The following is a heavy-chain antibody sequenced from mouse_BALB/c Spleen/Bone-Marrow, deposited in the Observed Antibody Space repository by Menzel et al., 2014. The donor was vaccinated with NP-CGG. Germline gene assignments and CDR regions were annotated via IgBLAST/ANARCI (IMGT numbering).Heavy chain of an antibody. CDR1: GFTFSSYD. D-gene: IGHD5-1*01. CDR2: IITGGSYT. V-gene: IGHV5-9-3*01. CDR3: ARRYLDYWYFDV. Sequence: DVHLEESGGGLVKPGASLKLSCAATGFTFSSYDMSWVRQTPEKRLEWVAIIITGGSYTYYSDSVKGRFTISRDNATNTLYLQMIRLRSEDTSMYYCARRYLDYWYFDVWGDGTTVTVSS. J-gene: IGHJ1*01.